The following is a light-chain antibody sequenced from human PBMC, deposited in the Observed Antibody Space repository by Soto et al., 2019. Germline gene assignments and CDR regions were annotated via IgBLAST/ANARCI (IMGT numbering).Light chain of an antibody. V-gene: IGKV3-20*01. Sequence: EIVLTQSPGTLSLSPGERATLSCRASQSIRSNYLAWYQQKPGQAPRFLIYGAFSRATGIPDRFSGSGSGTEFTLTISSLQSEDFAVYYCQQYNNWPPWTFGQGTKVDIK. CDR1: QSIRSNY. CDR3: QQYNNWPPWT. J-gene: IGKJ1*01. CDR2: GAF.